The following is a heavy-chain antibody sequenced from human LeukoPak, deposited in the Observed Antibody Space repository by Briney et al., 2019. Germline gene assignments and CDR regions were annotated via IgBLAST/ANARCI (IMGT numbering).Heavy chain of an antibody. V-gene: IGHV4-59*01. D-gene: IGHD3-3*01. CDR1: GGSISSYY. CDR3: ARVYDFWSGYPVRYFDY. CDR2: IYYSGST. Sequence: PSETLSLTCTVSGGSISSYYWSWIRQPPGKGLEWIGYIYYSGSTNYNPSLKSRVTISVDTSKNQFSLKLSSVTAADTAVYYCARVYDFWSGYPVRYFDYWGQGTLVTVSS. J-gene: IGHJ4*02.